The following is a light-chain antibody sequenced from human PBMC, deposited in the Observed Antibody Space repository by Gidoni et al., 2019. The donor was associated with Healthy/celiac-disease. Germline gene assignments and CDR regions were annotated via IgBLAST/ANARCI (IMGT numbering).Light chain of an antibody. J-gene: IGKJ4*01. CDR1: QSVSSY. Sequence: EIVLTQSPATLSLSPGDSATLSCRASQSVSSYIAWYQQKPGQAPRLLIYDASNRATGTPARFGGSGSGTYFTLTISSVAPEYFAFYYCQHRSNWPPLTFGGGTKVEIK. V-gene: IGKV3-11*01. CDR2: DAS. CDR3: QHRSNWPPLT.